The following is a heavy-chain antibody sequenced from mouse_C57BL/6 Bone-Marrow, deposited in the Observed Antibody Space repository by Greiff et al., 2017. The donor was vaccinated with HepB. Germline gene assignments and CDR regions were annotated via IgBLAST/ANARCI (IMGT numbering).Heavy chain of an antibody. CDR2: IGPNSGGT. CDR3: AREGYYGSSPFAY. D-gene: IGHD1-1*01. V-gene: IGHV1-72*01. CDR1: GYTLTSYW. Sequence: QVQLQQPGAELVKPGASVKLSCKASGYTLTSYWMHWVQQRPGRGLEWIGRIGPNSGGTKYNEKFKSKATLTVDKPSSTAYMQLNSLTSEDSAVYYCAREGYYGSSPFAYWGQGTLVTVSA. J-gene: IGHJ3*01.